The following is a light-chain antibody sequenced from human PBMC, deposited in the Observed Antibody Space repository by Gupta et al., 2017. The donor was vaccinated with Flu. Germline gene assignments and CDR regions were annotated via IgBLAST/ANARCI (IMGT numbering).Light chain of an antibody. Sequence: SYLLTQPPSVSVATGQTATMTCAGDKIGHKTVHWYQQRPGQAPVLVLYNDNDRPSGIPERFSGSNSGNTATLTISRVEAGDEADYYCQVWDSVTDHLVFGGGTNLTVL. V-gene: IGLV3-21*02. CDR3: QVWDSVTDHLV. J-gene: IGLJ2*01. CDR2: NDN. CDR1: KIGHKT.